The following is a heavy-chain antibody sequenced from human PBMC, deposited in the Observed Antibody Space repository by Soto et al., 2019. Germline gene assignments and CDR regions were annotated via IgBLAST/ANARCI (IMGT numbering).Heavy chain of an antibody. CDR2: ISGSGGST. D-gene: IGHD1-7*01. CDR3: AKRWAGTGGNNWFDP. CDR1: GFTFSSYA. V-gene: IGHV3-23*01. Sequence: EVQLLESGGGLVQPGGSLRLSCAASGFTFSSYAMSWVRQAPEKGLEWVSAISGSGGSTYYADSVKGRFTISRDNSKNTLYLQMNSLRAEDTAVYYCAKRWAGTGGNNWFDPWGQGTLVTVSS. J-gene: IGHJ5*02.